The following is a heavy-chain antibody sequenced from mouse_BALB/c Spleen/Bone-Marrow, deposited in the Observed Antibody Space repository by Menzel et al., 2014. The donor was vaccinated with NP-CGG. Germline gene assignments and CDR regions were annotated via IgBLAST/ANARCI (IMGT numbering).Heavy chain of an antibody. CDR3: ARPNTDYFDY. Sequence: EVMLVESGGGLVKPGGSLKLSCAASGFTFSSYAMSWIRPTPEKRLEWVATISSGGNYTYYPDSVKGRFTISRDNAKNTLYLQMSSLRSEDTAMYYCARPNTDYFDYWGQGTTLTVSS. J-gene: IGHJ2*01. V-gene: IGHV5-9-1*01. CDR1: GFTFSSYA. CDR2: ISSGGNYT. D-gene: IGHD5-1-1*01.